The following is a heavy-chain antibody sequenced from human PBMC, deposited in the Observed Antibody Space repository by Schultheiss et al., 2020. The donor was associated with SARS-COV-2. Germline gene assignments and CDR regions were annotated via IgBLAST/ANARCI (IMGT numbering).Heavy chain of an antibody. D-gene: IGHD2-21*01. CDR2: IYYSGST. Sequence: SETLSLTCTVSGGSISSYYWSWIRQPPGKGLEWIGYIYYSGSTNYNPSLKSRVTMSVDTSKNQFSLKLSSVTAEDTAVYYCARAVWFDYWGQGTLVTVSS. J-gene: IGHJ4*02. CDR3: ARAVWFDY. V-gene: IGHV4-59*12. CDR1: GGSISSYY.